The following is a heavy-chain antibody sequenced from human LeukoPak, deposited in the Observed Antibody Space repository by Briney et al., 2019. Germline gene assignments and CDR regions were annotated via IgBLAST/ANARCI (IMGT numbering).Heavy chain of an antibody. CDR1: GFTFSTYP. CDR3: ARLKLLWSNYFDY. V-gene: IGHV3-30*04. Sequence: GGSLRLSCAASGFTFSTYPMHWVRQAPGKGLEWVAVISYAGNNQYYADSVKGRFTISRDNSKNTLYLQMNSLRVEDTAVYYCARLKLLWSNYFDYWGQGTLVTVSS. J-gene: IGHJ4*02. CDR2: ISYAGNNQ. D-gene: IGHD2-2*01.